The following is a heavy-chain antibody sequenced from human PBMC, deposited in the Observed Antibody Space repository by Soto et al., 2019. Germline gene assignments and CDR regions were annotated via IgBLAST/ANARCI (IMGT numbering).Heavy chain of an antibody. Sequence: QVQLVESGGGVVQPGRSLRLSCAASGFTFSSYGRHWVRHAPGKGLEWVAVIWYDGSNKYYADSVKGRFTISRDNSKNTLYLQMNSLRAEDTAVYYCASQRTVATRDWYFDLWGRGTLVTVSS. J-gene: IGHJ2*01. CDR1: GFTFSSYG. V-gene: IGHV3-33*01. CDR2: IWYDGSNK. D-gene: IGHD4-17*01. CDR3: ASQRTVATRDWYFDL.